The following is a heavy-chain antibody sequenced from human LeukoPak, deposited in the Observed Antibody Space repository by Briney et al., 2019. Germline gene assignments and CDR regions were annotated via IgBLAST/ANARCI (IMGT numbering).Heavy chain of an antibody. D-gene: IGHD3-9*01. J-gene: IGHJ4*02. CDR1: GFTFTSSA. Sequence: SVKVSCKASGFTFTSSAMQWVRQARGQRLEWIGWIVVGSGNTNYAQKFQERVTITRDMSTSTAYMELSSLRSEDTAVYYCARVEEHYDILTGRSYYFDYWGQGTLVTVSS. CDR2: IVVGSGNT. V-gene: IGHV1-58*02. CDR3: ARVEEHYDILTGRSYYFDY.